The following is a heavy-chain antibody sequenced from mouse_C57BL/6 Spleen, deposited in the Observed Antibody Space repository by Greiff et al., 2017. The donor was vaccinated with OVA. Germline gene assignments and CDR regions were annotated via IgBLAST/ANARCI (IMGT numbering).Heavy chain of an antibody. D-gene: IGHD1-1*01. V-gene: IGHV5-9-1*02. CDR1: GFTFSSYA. Sequence: EVKLMESGEGLVKPGGSLKLSCAASGFTFSSYAMSWVRQTPGKRLEWVAYISSGGDYIYYADPVKGRFTISRDNARNTLYLQMSSLKSEDTAMYYCTRDDYGSSYWYFDVWGTGTTVTVSS. CDR2: ISSGGDYI. CDR3: TRDDYGSSYWYFDV. J-gene: IGHJ1*03.